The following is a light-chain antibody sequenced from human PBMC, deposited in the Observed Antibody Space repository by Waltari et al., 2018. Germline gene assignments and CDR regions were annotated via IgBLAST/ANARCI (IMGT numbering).Light chain of an antibody. Sequence: EIVMTQSPATLSVSPGERATLSCRASQTVSTTLAWYQQKPGQAPRLLIYAASTRATGIAARFSGSGSGTDFTLTISSLQSEDFAVYYCQQYNNWPPITFGQGTRLEIK. CDR1: QTVSTT. J-gene: IGKJ5*01. CDR3: QQYNNWPPIT. V-gene: IGKV3-15*01. CDR2: AAS.